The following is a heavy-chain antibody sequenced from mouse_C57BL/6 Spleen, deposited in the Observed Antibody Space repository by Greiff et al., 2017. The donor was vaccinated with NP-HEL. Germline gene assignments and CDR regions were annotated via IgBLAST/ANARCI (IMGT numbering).Heavy chain of an antibody. J-gene: IGHJ2*01. CDR2: IYPRSGNT. CDR1: GYTFTSYG. V-gene: IGHV1-81*01. Sequence: ESGAELARPGASVKLSCKASGYTFTSYGISWVKQRTGQGLEWIGEIYPRSGNTYYNEKFKGKATLTADKSSSTAYMELRSLTSEDSAVYFCARRSSGYGFDYWGQGTTLTVSS. D-gene: IGHD3-2*02. CDR3: ARRSSGYGFDY.